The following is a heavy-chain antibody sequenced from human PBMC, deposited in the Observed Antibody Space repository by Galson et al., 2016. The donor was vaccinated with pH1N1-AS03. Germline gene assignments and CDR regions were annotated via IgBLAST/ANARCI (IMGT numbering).Heavy chain of an antibody. J-gene: IGHJ1*01. CDR3: ARDGNYDSSGYYPEYFQR. CDR1: GGSFSSHC. CDR2: ICNSGST. V-gene: IGHV4-59*11. D-gene: IGHD3-22*01. Sequence: SGGSFSSHCWSWIRQPPGQGLEWIGYICNSGSTDYTPSLESRVTISIDTSKSQFSLRLSSVTAADTAVYFCARDGNYDSSGYYPEYFQRWGQGSLVTVSS.